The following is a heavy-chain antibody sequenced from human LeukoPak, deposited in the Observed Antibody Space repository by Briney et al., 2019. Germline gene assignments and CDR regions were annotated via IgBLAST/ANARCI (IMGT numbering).Heavy chain of an antibody. CDR1: GGSISSNY. CDR2: IYYSGST. CDR3: ARDSVDGYNFDY. D-gene: IGHD5-24*01. V-gene: IGHV4-59*01. Sequence: NPSETLSLTCTVPGGSISSNYWSWIRQPPGKGLEWIGYIYYSGSTNYNPSLKSRVTISVDTSKNQFSLKLSSVTAADTAVYYCARDSVDGYNFDYWGQGTLVTVSS. J-gene: IGHJ4*02.